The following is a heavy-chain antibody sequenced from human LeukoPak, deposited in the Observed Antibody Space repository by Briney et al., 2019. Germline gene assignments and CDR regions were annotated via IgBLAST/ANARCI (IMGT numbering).Heavy chain of an antibody. CDR2: IYYSGST. V-gene: IGHV4-59*12. J-gene: IGHJ5*02. CDR3: ARGRGSSWFGYNNWFDP. CDR1: GGSISSYY. D-gene: IGHD6-13*01. Sequence: PSETLSLTRTVSGGSISSYYWSWIRQPPGKGLEWIGYIYYSGSTNYNPSLKSRVTISVDTSKNQFSLKLSSVTAADTAVYYCARGRGSSWFGYNNWFDPWGQGTLVTVSS.